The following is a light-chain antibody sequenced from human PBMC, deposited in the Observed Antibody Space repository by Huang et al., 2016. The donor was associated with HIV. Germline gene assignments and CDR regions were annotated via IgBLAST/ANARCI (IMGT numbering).Light chain of an antibody. CDR2: AAS. Sequence: DIQMTQSPPSLSASVGDRVMITCRASQDIRNALAWYQQKPGKAPKLLLYAASRLESGVPSRFSGGRSGTDYTLTISSLQPEDYASYYCQQYHSTPIYTFGQGTKLEIK. V-gene: IGKV1-NL1*01. CDR1: QDIRNA. J-gene: IGKJ2*01. CDR3: QQYHSTPIYT.